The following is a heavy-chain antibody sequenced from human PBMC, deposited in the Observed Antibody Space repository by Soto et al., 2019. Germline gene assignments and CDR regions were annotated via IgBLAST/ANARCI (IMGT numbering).Heavy chain of an antibody. D-gene: IGHD2-8*02. Sequence: QVQLVQSGAEVKKPGASVKVSCKASGYTFTSYGISWVRQAPGQGLEWMGWISAYNGNTNYAQKLQGRVTMSTDTSLSTANMELRSLRPDDTAVYYWARDGGVQAPFDPRGQGTLVTVSS. CDR2: ISAYNGNT. CDR3: ARDGGVQAPFDP. V-gene: IGHV1-18*01. CDR1: GYTFTSYG. J-gene: IGHJ5*02.